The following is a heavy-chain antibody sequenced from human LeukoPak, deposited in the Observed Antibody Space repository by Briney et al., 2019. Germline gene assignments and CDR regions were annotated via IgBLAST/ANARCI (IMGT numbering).Heavy chain of an antibody. CDR1: GFTFSNYA. J-gene: IGHJ1*01. CDR2: ISGSGDST. D-gene: IGHD2-2*01. CDR3: AKACSIVVVPAAEH. V-gene: IGHV3-23*01. Sequence: AGGSLRLSCAASGFTFSNYAMTWVRQAPGKGLEWVSAISGSGDSTYYADSVKGRFTISRDISKNTLYLQMIGLRPEETAVYYCAKACSIVVVPAAEHWGQGTLVTVSS.